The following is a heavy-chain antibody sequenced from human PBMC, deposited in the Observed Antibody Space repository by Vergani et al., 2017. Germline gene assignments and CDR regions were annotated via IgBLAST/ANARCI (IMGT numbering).Heavy chain of an antibody. D-gene: IGHD3-10*01. J-gene: IGHJ5*02. V-gene: IGHV3-48*01. CDR3: ARDLINSGSYYFDRFDP. CDR2: ISSSGRTI. Sequence: EVQLVESGGGLVQPGGSLRLSCAASGFTFSSYSMSWVRQAPGKGLEWVSYISSSGRTIYYADSVKGRFTISRDNAKNSLYLQMNSLRAEDTAVYYCARDLINSGSYYFDRFDPWRQGTLVTVSS. CDR1: GFTFSSYS.